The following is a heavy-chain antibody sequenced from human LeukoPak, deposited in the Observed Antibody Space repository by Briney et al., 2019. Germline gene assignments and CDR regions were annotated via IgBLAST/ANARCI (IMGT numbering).Heavy chain of an antibody. D-gene: IGHD3-10*01. CDR3: AKDRIYADGLWDFDY. CDR1: GFTFSTYT. Sequence: GGSLRLSCTASGFTFSTYTMSWVRQAPGEGLKGVSGILTSGGTYYADSVKGRFTISRDNSKNTLYLQMNSLRADDTAVYYCAKDRIYADGLWDFDYWGQGTLVTVSS. CDR2: ILTSGGT. J-gene: IGHJ4*02. V-gene: IGHV3-23*01.